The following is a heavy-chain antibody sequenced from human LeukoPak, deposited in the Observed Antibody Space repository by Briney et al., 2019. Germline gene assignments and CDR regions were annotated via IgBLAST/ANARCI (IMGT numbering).Heavy chain of an antibody. V-gene: IGHV4-34*01. D-gene: IGHD6-13*01. Sequence: SETLSLTCAVYGGSLSGYYWNWIRQPPGKGLEWIGEINHSGSTNYNPSLKSRVTISGDTSKNQFSLKLSSVTAADTAVYYCTRGPQLVGYYYMDVWGKGTTVTVSS. CDR1: GGSLSGYY. CDR2: INHSGST. CDR3: TRGPQLVGYYYMDV. J-gene: IGHJ6*03.